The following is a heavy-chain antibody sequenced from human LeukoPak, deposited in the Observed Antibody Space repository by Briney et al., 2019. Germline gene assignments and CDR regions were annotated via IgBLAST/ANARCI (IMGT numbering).Heavy chain of an antibody. CDR2: INWNSGVT. D-gene: IGHD2-21*02. Sequence: GGSLRLSCAASGFTFYDYGMSWVRQVPGKGLEWVSGINWNSGVTVYADSVKGRFNISRDNAKNSLFLEMNSLRDEDTAFYYCARGDGPTVTADYFQNWGQGTLVTVS. CDR3: ARGDGPTVTADYFQN. V-gene: IGHV3-20*04. J-gene: IGHJ1*01. CDR1: GFTFYDYG.